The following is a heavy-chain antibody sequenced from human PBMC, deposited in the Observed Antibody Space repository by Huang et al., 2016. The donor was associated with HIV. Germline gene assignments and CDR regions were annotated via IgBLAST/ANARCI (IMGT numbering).Heavy chain of an antibody. J-gene: IGHJ4*02. CDR3: ARSLYDSSGSSLNYFDY. D-gene: IGHD3-22*01. CDR1: GNSIRSGGHY. CDR2: IYYRGST. Sequence: QVQLQESGPGLVKPSQTLSLKCTVSGNSIRSGGHYWSWIRRPPGKGLEGIGFIYYRGSTYYNPSLKSRGTISVDTSKNQFSLKLGSVTAADAAVYYCARSLYDSSGSSLNYFDYWGLGTLVTVSS. V-gene: IGHV4-30-4*08.